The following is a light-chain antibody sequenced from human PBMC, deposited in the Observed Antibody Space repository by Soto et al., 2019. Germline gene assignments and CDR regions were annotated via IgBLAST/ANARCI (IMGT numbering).Light chain of an antibody. CDR3: SSFTTDWTHV. J-gene: IGLJ1*01. CDR2: EVS. V-gene: IGLV2-14*01. CDR1: SSDVGGYNY. Sequence: QSVLTQPASVSGSPGQSITVSCTGTSSDVGGYNYVSWYQQHPGKAPKLVIYEVSDRPSGVSNRFSGSKSGNTASLTISGLQAEDEADYYCSSFTTDWTHVFGNGTKVTVL.